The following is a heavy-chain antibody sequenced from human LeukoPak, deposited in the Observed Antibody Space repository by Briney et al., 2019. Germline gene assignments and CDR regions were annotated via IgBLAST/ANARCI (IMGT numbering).Heavy chain of an antibody. CDR3: AKVPRLPDYMDV. Sequence: GGSLRLSCATSAFSFNTYGMHWVRQAPGKGLQWVAFIRYNGNDQYYADSVKGRFTISRDNSKNTVFLQMNSLRAEDTAVYYCAKVPRLPDYMDVWGKGTTVTVSS. J-gene: IGHJ6*03. CDR2: IRYNGNDQ. D-gene: IGHD1-14*01. V-gene: IGHV3-30*02. CDR1: AFSFNTYG.